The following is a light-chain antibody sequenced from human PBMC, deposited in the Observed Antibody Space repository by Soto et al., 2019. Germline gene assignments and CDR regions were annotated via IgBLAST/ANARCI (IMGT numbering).Light chain of an antibody. CDR1: QSISTS. CDR2: GAS. J-gene: IGKJ1*01. V-gene: IGKV1-5*01. Sequence: DTQMKKKASTLSASVADRVTITCRASQSISTSLAWYQQRPGKAPNLLISGASSLESGVPSRFSGSGSGTEFTLTITYLQPDDFESYSCQQLCTSSTFGQGTKM. CDR3: QQLCTSST.